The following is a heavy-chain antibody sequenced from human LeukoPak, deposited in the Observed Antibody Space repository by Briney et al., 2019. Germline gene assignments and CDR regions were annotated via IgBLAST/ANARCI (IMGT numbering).Heavy chain of an antibody. CDR3: VRGGANRFDH. D-gene: IGHD1-26*01. V-gene: IGHV3-7*01. Sequence: GGSLSLSCAASGFSLSDYWMSWVRQAPGKGLEWVGKIGADGSEKYYVDSVKGRFTLSRDNARNSLYLQMNSLRDEDTAVYYCVRGGANRFDHWGQGILVAVSS. J-gene: IGHJ4*02. CDR2: IGADGSEK. CDR1: GFSLSDYW.